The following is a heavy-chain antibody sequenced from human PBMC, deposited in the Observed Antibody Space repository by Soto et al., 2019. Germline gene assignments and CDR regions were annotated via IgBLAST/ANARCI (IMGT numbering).Heavy chain of an antibody. CDR2: INPNSGLT. CDR3: AREFTSSRFDY. Sequence: QVQLVQSGAEVKGPGASVKVSCKASGYTFTGNYMHWVRQAPGQGLEWMGWINPNSGLTHYAQKFQGWVTMTRDTSTSTAYMELRSLKSDDTAVYYCAREFTSSRFDYWGQGSLVTVPS. D-gene: IGHD2-2*01. J-gene: IGHJ4*02. V-gene: IGHV1-2*04. CDR1: GYTFTGNY.